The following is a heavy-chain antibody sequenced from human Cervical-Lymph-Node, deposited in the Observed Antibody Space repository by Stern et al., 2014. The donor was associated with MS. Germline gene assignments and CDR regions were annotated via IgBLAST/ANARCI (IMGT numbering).Heavy chain of an antibody. Sequence: VQLVESGAEVKKPGASVKVTCKTSENTFTGYYIHWVRQAPGQGLEWMGWINPNSVSTNYAQRFQDRVSLTSDTSNSLAYMELDRLTSGDTAVYYCARISLGSGIDYWGQGSLVTVSS. CDR2: INPNSVST. D-gene: IGHD1-26*01. J-gene: IGHJ4*02. V-gene: IGHV1-2*02. CDR1: ENTFTGYY. CDR3: ARISLGSGIDY.